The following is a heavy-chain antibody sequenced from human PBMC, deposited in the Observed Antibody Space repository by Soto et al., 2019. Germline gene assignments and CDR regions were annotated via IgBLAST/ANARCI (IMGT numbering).Heavy chain of an antibody. J-gene: IGHJ6*02. CDR2: FFSDAER. CDR1: GFSLTNGRMG. Sequence: SGPTLVNPTEPLTLTCSVAGFSLTNGRMGVRWIRQPPGKALEWLAHFFSDAERSYSTSMQSRLNMYKDSSGSHVVLIMTNMAPADTATYFGARMDGDYNYYGLDVWGHGIAVTVSS. V-gene: IGHV2-26*01. CDR3: ARMDGDYNYYGLDV. D-gene: IGHD4-17*01.